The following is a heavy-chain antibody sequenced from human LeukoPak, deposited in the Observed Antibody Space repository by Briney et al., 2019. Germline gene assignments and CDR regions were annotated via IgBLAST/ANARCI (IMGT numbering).Heavy chain of an antibody. CDR2: ILTDGTEK. D-gene: IGHD3-10*01. J-gene: IGHJ4*02. CDR3: ARESRAGDSGSSPDY. CDR1: GFSLSSYV. Sequence: PGGSLRLSCAVSGFSLSSYVMHWVRQAPGKGLEWVAAILTDGTEKFHADSVKGRFTISRDTSENTLYLQMNSLGTEDTAVYYCARESRAGDSGSSPDYWGQGTLVTVSS. V-gene: IGHV3-30*01.